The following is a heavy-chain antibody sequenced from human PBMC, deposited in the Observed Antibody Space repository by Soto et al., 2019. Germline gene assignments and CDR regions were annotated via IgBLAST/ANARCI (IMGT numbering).Heavy chain of an antibody. V-gene: IGHV3-74*01. CDR3: GRGGSDSPMAPGY. J-gene: IGHJ4*02. CDR2: INPDGSAT. D-gene: IGHD5-18*01. Sequence: TWGALVVSCATSDFTFSIYWMHWVRQAPGKGLVWVSRINPDGSATNYADSVKGRFTISRDNAKNTLYLQMNSLRAEDTAVFYCGRGGSDSPMAPGYWGQGTMVTVSS. CDR1: DFTFSIYW.